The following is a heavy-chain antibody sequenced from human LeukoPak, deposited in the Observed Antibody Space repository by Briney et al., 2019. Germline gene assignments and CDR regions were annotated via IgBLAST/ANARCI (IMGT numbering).Heavy chain of an antibody. CDR2: INQSGST. D-gene: IGHD6-19*01. Sequence: PGGAVRVSCAASGFTFSNYWRSWVGQPPGKGLEWIGEINQSGSTNYNPSLSRRCTIQVDKLKNQFPLNLSSVTAADTAVYYCARAFVASPRRRSGIAVAKAHYFDYWGQGTLVTVSS. CDR1: GFTFSNYW. J-gene: IGHJ4*02. CDR3: ARAFVASPRRRSGIAVAKAHYFDY. V-gene: IGHV4-34*01.